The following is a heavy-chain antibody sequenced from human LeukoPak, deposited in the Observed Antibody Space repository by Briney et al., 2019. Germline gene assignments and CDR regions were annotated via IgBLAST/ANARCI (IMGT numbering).Heavy chain of an antibody. Sequence: ASVKVSCKASGYTFSSYGISWVRQAPGQGLEWMGWISPYNGNKNYAQKVQGSVTMTTDTSMSTVYMDLRSLRSDDTAVYYCARDRGGTYRDDTFDIWGQGTMVTVSS. CDR3: ARDRGGTYRDDTFDI. CDR1: GYTFSSYG. V-gene: IGHV1-18*01. D-gene: IGHD1-26*01. CDR2: ISPYNGNK. J-gene: IGHJ3*02.